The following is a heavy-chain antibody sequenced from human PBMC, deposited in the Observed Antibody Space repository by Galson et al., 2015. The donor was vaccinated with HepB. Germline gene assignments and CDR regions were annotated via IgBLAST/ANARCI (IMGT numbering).Heavy chain of an antibody. D-gene: IGHD2-21*02. Sequence: SLRLSCAASGFTFSDYYMSWIRQAPGKGLEWVSHISSSGTTIYYADTVEGRFTISRDNAKNSLFLQMNSLRAEDTAVYYCARDYLTANHKQFDLWGQGTLVTVSS. V-gene: IGHV3-11*01. J-gene: IGHJ4*02. CDR1: GFTFSDYY. CDR3: ARDYLTANHKQFDL. CDR2: ISSSGTTI.